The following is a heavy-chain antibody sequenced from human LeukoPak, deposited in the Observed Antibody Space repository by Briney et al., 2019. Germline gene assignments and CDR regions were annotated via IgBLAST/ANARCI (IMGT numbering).Heavy chain of an antibody. Sequence: LSETLSLTCTVSGGSISSGTYYWSWIRQPAGKGLEWIGHIYTSGGTKYNPSLKSRVTISVDTSKNQFSLRLSSVTAADTAVYYCAVRHDAFDIWGQGTMVTVSS. CDR3: AVRHDAFDI. CDR1: GGSISSGTYY. J-gene: IGHJ3*02. V-gene: IGHV4-61*09. CDR2: IYTSGGT.